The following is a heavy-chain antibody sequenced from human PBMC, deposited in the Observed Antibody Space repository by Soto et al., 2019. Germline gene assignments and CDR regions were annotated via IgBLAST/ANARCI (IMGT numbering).Heavy chain of an antibody. CDR2: FYGGGSTST. V-gene: IGHV3-23*03. D-gene: IGHD3-3*01. CDR1: GFTFSTYT. Sequence: QLLESGGNLVQPGGSLRLPCETAGFTFSTYTMSWVRQAPGRGREGVAGFYGGGSTSTFYADSVKGRFTISRDNSRNMVFLQMNSLRAEDTAVYYCTKDRHPDGIWSFDCWGQGTRVTVSS. CDR3: TKDRHPDGIWSFDC. J-gene: IGHJ4*02.